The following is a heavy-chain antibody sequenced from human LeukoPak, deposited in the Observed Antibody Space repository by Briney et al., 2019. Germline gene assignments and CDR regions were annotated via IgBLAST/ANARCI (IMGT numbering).Heavy chain of an antibody. CDR3: ARHFPEPLLGITRLFRWFDP. CDR1: GSSISSGSYY. Sequence: PSETLSLTCAVSGSSISSGSYYWSWIRQPAGKGLEWIGRIYTSGSTNYNPSLKSRVTISVDTSKNQFSLKLSSVTAADTAVYYCARHFPEPLLGITRLFRWFDPWGQGTLVTVSS. V-gene: IGHV4-61*02. D-gene: IGHD1-14*01. J-gene: IGHJ5*02. CDR2: IYTSGST.